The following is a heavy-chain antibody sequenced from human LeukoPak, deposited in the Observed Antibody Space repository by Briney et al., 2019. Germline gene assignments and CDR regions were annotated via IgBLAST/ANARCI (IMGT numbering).Heavy chain of an antibody. D-gene: IGHD5-12*01. J-gene: IGHJ4*02. CDR1: GFTSTNYA. Sequence: HTGGSLRLSCAASGFTSTNYAMNWVRQAPGKGLEWVSVLIGSSGSTDYADSVKGRFTISRDNSKNTLFPQMNSLRAEDTAIYYCAKGAYDYIEIGYFDSWGQGTLVTVSS. V-gene: IGHV3-23*01. CDR3: AKGAYDYIEIGYFDS. CDR2: LIGSSGST.